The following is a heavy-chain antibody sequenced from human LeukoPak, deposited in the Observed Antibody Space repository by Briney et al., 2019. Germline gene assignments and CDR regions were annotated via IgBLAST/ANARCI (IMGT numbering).Heavy chain of an antibody. Sequence: PGGSLRLSCAASGFAFSSYAMRLVRQAPGKRPQWVSTIGGSGDTTHYADSVKGRFSISRDNSKNTQYLQMNSLRAEDTAVYYCAKSGGSYFQYYLDYWGRGTLVTVAS. CDR3: AKSGGSYFQYYLDY. D-gene: IGHD1-26*01. CDR2: IGGSGDTT. CDR1: GFAFSSYA. J-gene: IGHJ4*02. V-gene: IGHV3-23*01.